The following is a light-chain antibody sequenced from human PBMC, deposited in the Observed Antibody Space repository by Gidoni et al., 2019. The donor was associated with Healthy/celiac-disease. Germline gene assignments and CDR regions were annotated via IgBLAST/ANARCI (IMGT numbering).Light chain of an antibody. J-gene: IGKJ4*01. Sequence: DIQMTQSPSSLSASVGDRVTITCQASQDISNYLNWYQQKPGKAPKLLIYDASNLETGVPSRFSGSESGTDFTFTISSLQPEDIATYYCQQYDNLPLTFXGXTKVEIK. CDR3: QQYDNLPLT. CDR1: QDISNY. V-gene: IGKV1-33*01. CDR2: DAS.